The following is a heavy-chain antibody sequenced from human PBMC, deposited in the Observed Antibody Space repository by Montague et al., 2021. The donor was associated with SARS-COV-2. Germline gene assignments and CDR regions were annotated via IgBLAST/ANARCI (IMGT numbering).Heavy chain of an antibody. CDR1: GGSISSGSYY. CDR2: IYTSGSA. V-gene: IGHV4-61*02. Sequence: TLSLTCTVSGGSISSGSYYWTWIRQPAGKGLEWIGRIYTSGSANYNASLKSRVTISLDTSKNQFSLKLSSVTAADMAVYYCARDRGRYDASDYSGVYYYYGMDVWGQGTTVTVSS. D-gene: IGHD3-22*01. CDR3: ARDRGRYDASDYSGVYYYYGMDV. J-gene: IGHJ6*02.